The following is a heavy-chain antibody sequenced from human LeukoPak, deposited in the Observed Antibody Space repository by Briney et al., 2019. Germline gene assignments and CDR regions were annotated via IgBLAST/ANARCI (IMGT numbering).Heavy chain of an antibody. CDR1: GGSFSGYY. CDR3: ARGRYFDWLLQPHFDY. Sequence: SETLSLTCAVYGGSFSGYYWSWIRQPPGKGLEWFGEINHSGSTNYNPSLKSRVTISVDTSKNQFSLKLSSVTAADTAVYYCARGRYFDWLLQPHFDYWGQGTLVTVSS. V-gene: IGHV4-34*01. CDR2: INHSGST. J-gene: IGHJ4*02. D-gene: IGHD3-9*01.